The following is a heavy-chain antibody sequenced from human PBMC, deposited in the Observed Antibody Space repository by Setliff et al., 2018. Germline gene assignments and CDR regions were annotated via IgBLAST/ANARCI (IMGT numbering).Heavy chain of an antibody. CDR1: GGTFDSYS. J-gene: IGHJ4*02. CDR3: ARPRSPKISIFGVTPFDY. D-gene: IGHD3-3*01. V-gene: IGHV1-69*06. CDR2: FTPILLTP. Sequence: ASVKVSCKASGGTFDSYSFTWLRQAPGQGLEWVGGFTPILLTPNYAQKFQGRITITADKSTSTAYMELSGLRSDDTAVYFCARPRSPKISIFGVTPFDYWGQGTLVTVSS.